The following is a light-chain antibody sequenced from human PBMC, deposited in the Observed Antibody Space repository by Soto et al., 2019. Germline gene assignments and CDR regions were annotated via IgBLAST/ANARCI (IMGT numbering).Light chain of an antibody. CDR1: LQHIGSNY. CDR2: RNN. J-gene: IGLJ2*01. CDR3: AAWDDSLSGVV. Sequence: QSVLTQPPSASGTPGQRVTISCSERLQHIGSNYVYWYQQLPGTAPKLLIYRNNQRPSGVPDRFSGSKSGTSASLAISGLRSEDEADYYCAAWDDSLSGVVFGGGTKLTVL. V-gene: IGLV1-47*01.